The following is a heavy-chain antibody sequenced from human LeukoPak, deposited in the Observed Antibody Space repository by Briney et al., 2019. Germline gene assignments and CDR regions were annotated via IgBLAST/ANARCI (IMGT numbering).Heavy chain of an antibody. CDR1: GFTFSSYT. D-gene: IGHD5-12*01. J-gene: IGHJ3*02. V-gene: IGHV3-21*01. CDR2: ISSSSSYI. Sequence: PGGSLRLSCAASGFTFSSYTMNWVRQAPGKGLEWVSSISSSSSYIYYAHSVKGRFTISRDNAKNSLFLQMNSLRAEDTTVYYRARAGRGYDDAFDIWGQGTMVTVSS. CDR3: ARAGRGYDDAFDI.